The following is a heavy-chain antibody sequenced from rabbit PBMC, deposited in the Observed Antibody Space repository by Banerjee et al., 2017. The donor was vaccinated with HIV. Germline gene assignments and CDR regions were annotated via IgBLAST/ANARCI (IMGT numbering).Heavy chain of an antibody. J-gene: IGHJ4*01. CDR2: ISGYSGST. CDR3: ARTAGVSAYSDYYFDL. D-gene: IGHD7-1*01. CDR1: GFTLSSYW. Sequence: QEQLEESGGDLVKPEGSLTLTCTVSGFTLSSYWICWVRQAPGKGLEWIACISGYSGSTYYANWAKGRFTISTTSSTTVTLQMTSLTAADTATYFCARTAGVSAYSDYYFDLWGPGTLVTVS. V-gene: IGHV1S45*01.